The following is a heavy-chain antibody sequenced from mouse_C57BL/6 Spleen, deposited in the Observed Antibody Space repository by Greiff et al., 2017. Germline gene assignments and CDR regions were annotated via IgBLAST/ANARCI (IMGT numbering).Heavy chain of an antibody. Sequence: EVMLVESGGGLVKPGGSLTLSCAVSGFTFSSYAMSWVRQTPEKRLEWVATISDGGSYTYYPDNVKGRFTISRDNAKNNLYLQMSHLKSEDTAMYYSARDTTVAPFAYWGQGTLVTVSA. CDR1: GFTFSSYA. CDR2: ISDGGSYT. J-gene: IGHJ3*01. V-gene: IGHV5-4*01. D-gene: IGHD1-1*01. CDR3: ARDTTVAPFAY.